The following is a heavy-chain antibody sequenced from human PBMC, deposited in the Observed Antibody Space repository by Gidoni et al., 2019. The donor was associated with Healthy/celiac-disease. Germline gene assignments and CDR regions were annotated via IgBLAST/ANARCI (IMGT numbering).Heavy chain of an antibody. V-gene: IGHV3-9*01. D-gene: IGHD1-26*01. CDR3: AKGARGVYSGSYLGP. J-gene: IGHJ5*02. CDR2: ISWKSGSI. Sequence: EVQLVESGGGLVQPGRSLRLSCAASGFTFVDYAMHWVRQAPGKGLEWVSGISWKSGSIGYADSVKGRFTISRDNAKNSLYLQMNSLRAEDTALYYCAKGARGVYSGSYLGPWGQGTLVTVSS. CDR1: GFTFVDYA.